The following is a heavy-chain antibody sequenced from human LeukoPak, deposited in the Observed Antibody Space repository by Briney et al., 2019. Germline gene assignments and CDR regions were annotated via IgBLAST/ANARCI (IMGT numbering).Heavy chain of an antibody. Sequence: SETLSLTCTVSGGSISSSSYYWGWIRQPPGKGLEWIGSIYYSGSTYYNPSLKSRVTISVDTSKNQFSLKLSSVTAADTAVYYCARRAGYSSSWYDDYWGQGTLVTVS. CDR1: GGSISSSSYY. CDR3: ARRAGYSSSWYDDY. D-gene: IGHD6-13*01. V-gene: IGHV4-39*01. J-gene: IGHJ4*02. CDR2: IYYSGST.